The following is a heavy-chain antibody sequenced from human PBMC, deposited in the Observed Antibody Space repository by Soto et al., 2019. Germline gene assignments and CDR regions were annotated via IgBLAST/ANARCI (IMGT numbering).Heavy chain of an antibody. V-gene: IGHV5-10-1*01. CDR3: ARRIRSPPGLPRAMDV. CDR1: GYTFTNYW. Sequence: PGESLKISFKASGYTFTNYWISWVRQMPGKGLEWMGTIDPSDSYTNYRPSFKGHVTISADKSISTTYLQWSSLKASDTAMYFCARRIRSPPGLPRAMDVWGQGTTVTVSS. CDR2: IDPSDSYT. D-gene: IGHD4-17*01. J-gene: IGHJ6*02.